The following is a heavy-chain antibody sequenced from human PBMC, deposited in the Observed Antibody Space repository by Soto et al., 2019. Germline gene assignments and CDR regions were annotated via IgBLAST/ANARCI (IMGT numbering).Heavy chain of an antibody. D-gene: IGHD3-16*01. CDR3: AKTLILLPYYYYYGMDV. J-gene: IGHJ6*02. CDR2: ISGSGGST. Sequence: EVQLLESGGGLVQPGGSLRLSCAASGFTFSSYAMSWVRQAPRKGLEWVSAISGSGGSTYYADSVKGRFTISRDNSKNTLYLQMNSLRAEDTAVYYCAKTLILLPYYYYYGMDVWGQGTTVTVSS. CDR1: GFTFSSYA. V-gene: IGHV3-23*01.